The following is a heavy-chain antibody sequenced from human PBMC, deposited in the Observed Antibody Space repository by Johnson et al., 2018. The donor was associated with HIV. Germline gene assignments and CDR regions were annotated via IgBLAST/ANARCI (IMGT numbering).Heavy chain of an antibody. CDR3: ARESGQAFDV. CDR1: GFTFDDYD. CDR2: ISWHGGSA. V-gene: IGHV3-20*04. D-gene: IGHD6-25*01. Sequence: EKLVESGGGVVRPGGSLRLSCAASGFTFDDYDMSWVRQAPGKGLEWVSGISWHGGSAAYADSVKGRFTISRDNAKNSLYLQMNTLRVEDTAFYYCARESGQAFDVWGQGTMVTVSS. J-gene: IGHJ3*01.